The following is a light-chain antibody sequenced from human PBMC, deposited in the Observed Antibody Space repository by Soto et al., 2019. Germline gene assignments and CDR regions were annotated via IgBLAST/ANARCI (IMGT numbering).Light chain of an antibody. CDR1: SSNIGSNY. J-gene: IGLJ1*01. Sequence: QSVLTQPPSASETPGQRVTISCSGSSSNIGSNYEYWYKQLPGTAPKLLIYRNNQRPSGVPDRFSGSKSGTSASLAISGLRSEDEADYYCAAWEDSLSGFYVFVTGTKVTVL. CDR2: RNN. V-gene: IGLV1-47*01. CDR3: AAWEDSLSGFYV.